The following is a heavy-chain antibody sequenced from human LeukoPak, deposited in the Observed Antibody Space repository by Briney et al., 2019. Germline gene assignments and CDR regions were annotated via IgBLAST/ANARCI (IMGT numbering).Heavy chain of an antibody. CDR1: GFTFSSNA. CDR3: AKDHRIQFT. Sequence: GGSLRLSCAASGFTFSSNAMNWVRQAPGKGLEWVPAISGSGGSTYYADSVKGRFTISRDNSKNTLYLQMNSLRAEDTAVYYCAKDHRIQFTWGQGTLVTVSS. J-gene: IGHJ5*02. CDR2: ISGSGGST. D-gene: IGHD5-18*01. V-gene: IGHV3-23*01.